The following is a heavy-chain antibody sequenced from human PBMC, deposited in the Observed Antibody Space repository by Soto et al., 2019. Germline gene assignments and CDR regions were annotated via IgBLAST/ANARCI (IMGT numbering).Heavy chain of an antibody. CDR3: ATGIIVVVTDTLDY. J-gene: IGHJ4*02. D-gene: IGHD2-21*02. CDR1: GYTLTELS. V-gene: IGHV1-24*01. CDR2: FDPEDGET. Sequence: ASVKVSCKVSGYTLTELSMHWVRQAPGKGLEWMGGFDPEDGETIYAQKFQGRVTMTEDTSTDTAYMELSSLRSEDTAVYYCATGIIVVVTDTLDYWGQGTLVTVSS.